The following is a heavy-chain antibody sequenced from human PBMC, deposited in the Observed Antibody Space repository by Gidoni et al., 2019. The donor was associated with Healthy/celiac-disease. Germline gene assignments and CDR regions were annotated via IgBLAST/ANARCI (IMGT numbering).Heavy chain of an antibody. CDR2: IGSRCKTI. CDR3: GPSTDGDYEGGYYYYYGMDV. J-gene: IGHJ6*02. V-gene: IGHV3-48*03. D-gene: IGHD4-17*01. Sequence: EVQLVESGGGLVQPGGSLRLSCAASGFTFSSYEMNWVRQAPGKGLEWGLKIGSRCKTIYQGDSVKGRINIFRENAKDLLDPQMNSLRAEDTAGYYCGPSTDGDYEGGYYYYYGMDVWGQGTTVTVSS. CDR1: GFTFSSYE.